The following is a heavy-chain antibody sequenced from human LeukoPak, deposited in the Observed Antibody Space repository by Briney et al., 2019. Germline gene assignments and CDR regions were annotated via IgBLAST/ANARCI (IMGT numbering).Heavy chain of an antibody. CDR3: ARSRVVWFGELLGYFDY. V-gene: IGHV5-51*01. CDR1: GYSFTSYW. D-gene: IGHD3-10*01. J-gene: IGHJ4*02. CDR2: IYPGDSDT. Sequence: GESLKISCKGSGYSFTSYWTGWVRQMPGKGLEWMGIIYPGDSDTRYSPSFQGQVTISADKSISTAYLQWSSLKASDTAMYYCARSRVVWFGELLGYFDYWGQGTLVTVSS.